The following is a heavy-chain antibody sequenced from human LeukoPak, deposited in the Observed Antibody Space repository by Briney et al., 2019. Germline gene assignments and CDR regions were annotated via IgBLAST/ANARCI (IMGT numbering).Heavy chain of an antibody. CDR3: ARDLHGGNSFTSDWYFDL. Sequence: PSETLSLTCAVSGGSISISNSNWWSWVGQPPGKGLEWIGEIYHSGRTNYHPALKSRVTISVEKSNNQFSLKLSSVTDADTAVYYCARDLHGGNSFTSDWYFDLWGRGTLVTVSS. J-gene: IGHJ2*01. V-gene: IGHV4-4*02. CDR2: IYHSGRT. D-gene: IGHD4-23*01. CDR1: GGSISISNSNW.